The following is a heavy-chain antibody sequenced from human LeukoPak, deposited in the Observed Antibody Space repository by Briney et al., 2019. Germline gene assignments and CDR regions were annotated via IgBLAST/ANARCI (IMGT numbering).Heavy chain of an antibody. CDR3: ARGFGWLEYYFDY. Sequence: GASVKVSCKASGYTFTGYYIHWVRQAPGQGLEWMGWINPDNGVTNYAQKFQGRVTITRDTSISTAHMELSRLRSDDTAVYHCARGFGWLEYYFDYWGQGTLVTVSS. CDR2: INPDNGVT. CDR1: GYTFTGYY. D-gene: IGHD5-24*01. J-gene: IGHJ4*02. V-gene: IGHV1-2*02.